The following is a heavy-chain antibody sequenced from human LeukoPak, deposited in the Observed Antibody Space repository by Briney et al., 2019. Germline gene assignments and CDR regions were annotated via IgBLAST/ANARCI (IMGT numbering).Heavy chain of an antibody. Sequence: GGSLRLSCAASGFTFSSYGMHWVRQAPGKGLGWVAFIRYDGSNKYYADSVKGRFTVSRDNSKNTLYLQMSSLTAADTAVYYCAKDRSIGTYYTFDHWGQGTLVTVSS. J-gene: IGHJ4*02. CDR3: AKDRSIGTYYTFDH. CDR2: IRYDGSNK. V-gene: IGHV3-30*02. CDR1: GFTFSSYG. D-gene: IGHD1-26*01.